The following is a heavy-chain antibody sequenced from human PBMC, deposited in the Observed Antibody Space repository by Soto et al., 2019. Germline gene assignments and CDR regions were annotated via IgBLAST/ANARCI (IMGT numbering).Heavy chain of an antibody. D-gene: IGHD6-6*01. CDR2: IRSKANSYAT. J-gene: IGHJ6*02. CDR3: TRPIYSSSFYYGMDV. V-gene: IGHV3-73*02. CDR1: GFTFSGSA. Sequence: EVQLVESGEGLVQPGGSLKLSCAASGFTFSGSAMHWVREASGKGLEWVGRIRSKANSYATAYAASVKGRFTISRDDSKNTAYLQMNSLKTEDTAVYYCTRPIYSSSFYYGMDVWGQGTTVTVSS.